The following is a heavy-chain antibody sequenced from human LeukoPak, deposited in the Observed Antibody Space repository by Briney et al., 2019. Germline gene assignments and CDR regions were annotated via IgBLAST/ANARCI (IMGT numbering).Heavy chain of an antibody. CDR3: AKDLAVAGILDY. V-gene: IGHV3-23*01. CDR1: GFTFSSYA. J-gene: IGHJ4*02. CDR2: ISGSGGST. D-gene: IGHD6-19*01. Sequence: GGSLRLSCAASGFTFSSYAMSWVRQAPGKGLEWVSAISGSGGSTYYADSVKGRFTISRDDSKNTLYLQMNSLRAEDTAVYYCAKDLAVAGILDYWGQGTLVTVSS.